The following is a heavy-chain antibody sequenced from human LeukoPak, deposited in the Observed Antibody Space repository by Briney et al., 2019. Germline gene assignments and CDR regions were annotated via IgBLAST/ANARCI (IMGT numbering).Heavy chain of an antibody. CDR3: ARHPFATPFDH. CDR2: IDNTGSA. V-gene: IGHV4-59*08. J-gene: IGHJ4*02. D-gene: IGHD2-15*01. Sequence: SETLSLTCTVSGVSVKSYYWSWIRQPPGKRLEWIGYIDNTGSANRNPSLKSRVTISADTSKNQFSLKLSSVTAADTAVYYCARHPFATPFDHWGRGTLVTVSS. CDR1: GVSVKSYY.